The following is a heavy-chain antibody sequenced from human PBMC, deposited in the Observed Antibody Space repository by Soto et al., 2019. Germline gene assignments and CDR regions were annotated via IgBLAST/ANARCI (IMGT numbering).Heavy chain of an antibody. Sequence: PGGSLRLSCAASGLSVSRNYMSWVRQAPGKGLEWVSLIYSGGLTYYADSVKGRFTISRDNAKNSLYLQMNSLRDEDTAVYYCAREFWPLNWFDPWGQGTLVTVSS. CDR3: AREFWPLNWFDP. J-gene: IGHJ5*02. D-gene: IGHD3-3*01. CDR1: GLSVSRNY. V-gene: IGHV3-66*01. CDR2: IYSGGLT.